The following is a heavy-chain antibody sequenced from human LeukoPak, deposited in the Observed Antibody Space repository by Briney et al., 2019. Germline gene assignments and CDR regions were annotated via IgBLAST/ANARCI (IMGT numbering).Heavy chain of an antibody. CDR2: ISGDGVST. CDR1: GFTFNNYA. CDR3: AKDCSPYYDSSGYQDAFDI. D-gene: IGHD3-22*01. J-gene: IGHJ3*02. V-gene: IGHV3-23*01. Sequence: GGSLRLSCAASGFTFNNYALTWVRQTPGKGLECVSAISGDGVSTYYADSVKGRFTISRDNSKNTLYLQMNSLRAEDTAVYYCAKDCSPYYDSSGYQDAFDIWGQGTMVTVSS.